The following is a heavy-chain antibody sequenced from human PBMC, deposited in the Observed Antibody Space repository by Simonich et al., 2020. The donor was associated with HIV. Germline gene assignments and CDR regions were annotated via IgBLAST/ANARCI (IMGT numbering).Heavy chain of an antibody. CDR1: GFTFSNYA. D-gene: IGHD7-27*01. CDR2: IGIRDTT. CDR3: AKDQLGTDGFDI. Sequence: EVQLLESGGGLVQPGGSLRLSCAVSGFTFSNYAMTWVRQAPGKGLEWVSGIGIRDTTYYADSVMGRFIISRDNSKNTLYLQMDSLRAGDTALYYCAKDQLGTDGFDIWGQGTMVTVSS. J-gene: IGHJ3*02. V-gene: IGHV3-23*01.